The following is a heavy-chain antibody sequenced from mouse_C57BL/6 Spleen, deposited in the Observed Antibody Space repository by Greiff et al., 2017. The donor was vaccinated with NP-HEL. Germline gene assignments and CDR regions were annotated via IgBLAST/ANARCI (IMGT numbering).Heavy chain of an antibody. Sequence: QVQLQQPGAELVKPGASVKLSCKASGYTFTSYWMQWVKQRPGQGLEWIGEIDPSDSYTNYNQKFKGKATLTVDTSSSTAYMQLSSLTSEDSAVYCCARLGDYWGQGTSVTVSS. CDR3: ARLGDY. J-gene: IGHJ4*01. CDR1: GYTFTSYW. V-gene: IGHV1-50*01. CDR2: IDPSDSYT.